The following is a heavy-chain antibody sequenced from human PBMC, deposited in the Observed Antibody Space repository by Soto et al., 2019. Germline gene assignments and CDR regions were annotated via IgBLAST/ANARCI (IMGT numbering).Heavy chain of an antibody. V-gene: IGHV1-69*01. CDR1: GGTFSSYA. J-gene: IGHJ6*02. D-gene: IGHD3-3*01. CDR3: ARRDQEWPKPDYYYCGMDV. CDR2: IIPIFGTA. Sequence: QVQLVQSGAEVKKPGSSVKVSCKASGGTFSSYAISWVRQDPGQGLEWMGGIIPIFGTANYAQKFQGRDTSTADYSTSTADMELSSLRSEYTAVYYCARRDQEWPKPDYYYCGMDVCGQGTTVTVSS.